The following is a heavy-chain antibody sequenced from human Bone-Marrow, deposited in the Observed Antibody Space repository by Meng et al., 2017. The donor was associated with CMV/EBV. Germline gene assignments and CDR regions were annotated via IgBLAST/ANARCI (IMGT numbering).Heavy chain of an antibody. CDR3: ARDSWGFPELFDY. D-gene: IGHD3-16*01. CDR2: ISSDGGLK. J-gene: IGHJ4*02. Sequence: GESLKISCAASGFTFTSYAMQWVRQAPGKGLEWVAVISSDGGLKYYADSVTGRFTVSRDNSKNTLYLQMNTLTTEDTAVYYCARDSWGFPELFDYWGQGTLVTVSS. CDR1: GFTFTSYA. V-gene: IGHV3-30*04.